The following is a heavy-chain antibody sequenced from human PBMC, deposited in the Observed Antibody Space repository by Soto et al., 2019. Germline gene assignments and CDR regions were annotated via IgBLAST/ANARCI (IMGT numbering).Heavy chain of an antibody. CDR3: ATGLPYSSGWYTFDY. CDR2: FDPEDGET. Sequence: ASVKVSCKVSRYTLTELSIHGVRQAPGKGLEWMGGFDPEDGETIYAQKFQGRVTMTEDTSTDTAYMELSSLRSEDTAVYYCATGLPYSSGWYTFDYWGQGTLVTVSS. V-gene: IGHV1-24*01. CDR1: RYTLTELS. J-gene: IGHJ4*02. D-gene: IGHD6-19*01.